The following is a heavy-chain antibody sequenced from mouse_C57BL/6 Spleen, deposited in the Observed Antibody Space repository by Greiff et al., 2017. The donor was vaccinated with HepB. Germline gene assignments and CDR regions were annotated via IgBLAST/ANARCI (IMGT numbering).Heavy chain of an antibody. CDR2: ISSGGDYI. D-gene: IGHD4-1*01. CDR3: TRESPLDGYYFDY. CDR1: GFTFSSYA. J-gene: IGHJ2*01. Sequence: EVQVVESGEGLVKPGGSLKLSCAASGFTFSSYAMSWVRQTPEKRLEWVAYISSGGDYIYYADTVKGRFTISRDNARNTLYLPMSSLKSEDTAMYYCTRESPLDGYYFDYWGQGTTLTVSS. V-gene: IGHV5-9-1*02.